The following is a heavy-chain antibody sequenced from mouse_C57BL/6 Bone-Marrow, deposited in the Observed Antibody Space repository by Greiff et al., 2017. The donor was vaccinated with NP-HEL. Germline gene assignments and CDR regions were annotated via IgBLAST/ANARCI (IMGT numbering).Heavy chain of an antibody. CDR1: GYTFTSYG. J-gene: IGHJ4*01. Sequence: VQLQQSGAELARPGASVKLSCKASGYTFTSYGISWVKQRTGQGLEWIGEIYPRSGNTYYNDKFKGKATLPADKSSSTAYMELRSLTSEDSAVYFYARWYYYDCDEGAMDYWGQGTSVTVSA. V-gene: IGHV1-81*01. CDR2: IYPRSGNT. D-gene: IGHD2-4*01. CDR3: ARWYYYDCDEGAMDY.